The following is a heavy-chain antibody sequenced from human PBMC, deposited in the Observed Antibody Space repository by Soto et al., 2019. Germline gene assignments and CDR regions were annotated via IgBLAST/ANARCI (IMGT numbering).Heavy chain of an antibody. CDR2: IYSGGST. CDR3: ARADSSSQPYYFDY. Sequence: EVQLVESGGGLIQPGGSLRLSCAASGFTVSSNYMSWVRQAPGKGLEWVSVIYSGGSTYYADSVKGRFTISRDNSKNTLYLQMNSLRAEDTAVYYCARADSSSQPYYFDYWGQGTLVTVSS. D-gene: IGHD6-6*01. V-gene: IGHV3-53*01. J-gene: IGHJ4*02. CDR1: GFTVSSNY.